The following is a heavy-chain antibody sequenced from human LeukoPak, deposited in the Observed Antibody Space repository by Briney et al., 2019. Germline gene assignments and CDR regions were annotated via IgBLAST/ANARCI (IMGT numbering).Heavy chain of an antibody. V-gene: IGHV1-18*01. J-gene: IGHJ4*02. D-gene: IGHD3-10*01. CDR1: GYTFTSYG. CDR3: AREKRSGYYGYYFDY. CDR2: ISAYNGNT. Sequence: ASVKVSCKASGYTFTSYGISWVRQAPGQGLEWMGWISAYNGNTNYAQKLQGRVTMTTDTSTSTAYMELRSLRSDDTAVYYCAREKRSGYYGYYFDYWGQGTPVTVSS.